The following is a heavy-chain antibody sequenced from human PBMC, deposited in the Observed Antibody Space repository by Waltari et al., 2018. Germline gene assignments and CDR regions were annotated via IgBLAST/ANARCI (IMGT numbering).Heavy chain of an antibody. CDR3: AKGTAAFYYGMDV. CDR1: GFTFHSYA. D-gene: IGHD3-16*01. J-gene: IGHJ6*02. V-gene: IGHV3-23*01. CDR2: ITSSSRST. Sequence: EVQLLESGGDLVQPGGSLTLSCAASGFTFHSYAMNGVRQAPGKGLEWVSAITSSSRSTYYADSVKGRFTISRDNSKNTAYLQMNSLRAGDTAIYYCAKGTAAFYYGMDVWGQGTTVTVSS.